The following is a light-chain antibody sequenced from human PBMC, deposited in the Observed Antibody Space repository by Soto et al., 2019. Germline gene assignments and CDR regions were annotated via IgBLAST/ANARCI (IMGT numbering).Light chain of an antibody. CDR3: HQHYRTPWT. CDR2: LAS. Sequence: DIVMTQSPDSLAVSLGERATINCKYSQSVLYVSNNRNYLAWYQKKPGQPPKLLISLASTRESGVPDRFSGSGSGTDFTLTISSRQAEDGAVYYCHQHYRTPWTFGQGTKVEPK. J-gene: IGKJ1*01. V-gene: IGKV4-1*01. CDR1: QSVLYVSNNRNY.